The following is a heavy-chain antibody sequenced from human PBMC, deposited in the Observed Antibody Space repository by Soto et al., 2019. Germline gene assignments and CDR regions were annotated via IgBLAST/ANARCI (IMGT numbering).Heavy chain of an antibody. Sequence: SETLSLTCTVSGASISSTDCYWGWIRQPPGKGLEWVGSIYYSRGTTYNPSLKNRVTVSVDTSKNQLSLRLSFVSAEDTAVYYCANDWVLTGGPPETDCWGQGTLVTVSS. V-gene: IGHV4-39*07. CDR3: ANDWVLTGGPPETDC. CDR1: GASISSTDCY. CDR2: IYYSRGT. J-gene: IGHJ4*02. D-gene: IGHD3-9*01.